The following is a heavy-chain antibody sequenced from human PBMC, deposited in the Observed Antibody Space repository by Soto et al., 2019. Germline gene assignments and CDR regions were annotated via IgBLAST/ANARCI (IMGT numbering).Heavy chain of an antibody. CDR3: ARGHYYGSGRPFYYYMDV. D-gene: IGHD3-10*01. V-gene: IGHV4-4*02. CDR2: IYHSGSS. CDR1: SGSISSSNW. Sequence: QVQLQESGPGLVKPSGTLSLTCAVSSGSISSSNWWTWVRQAPGKGLEWIGEIYHSGSSNYNPSLKSRFTISVDKSENQFHLKLRSVTAEDTAVYYCARGHYYGSGRPFYYYMDVWGKGTTVTVSS. J-gene: IGHJ6*03.